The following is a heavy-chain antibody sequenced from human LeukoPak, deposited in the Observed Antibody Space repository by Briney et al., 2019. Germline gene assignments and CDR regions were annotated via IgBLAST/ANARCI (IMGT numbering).Heavy chain of an antibody. CDR3: ARDIYSGSYPTDY. CDR2: INPNSGGT. V-gene: IGHV1-2*02. J-gene: IGHJ4*02. D-gene: IGHD1-26*01. CDR1: GYTFTGCY. Sequence: ASVKVSRKASGYTFTGCYIHWVRQAPGQGLEWMGWINPNSGGTNYAQKFQGRVTMTRDTSISTAYMELSRLRSDDTAVYYCARDIYSGSYPTDYWGQGTLVTVSS.